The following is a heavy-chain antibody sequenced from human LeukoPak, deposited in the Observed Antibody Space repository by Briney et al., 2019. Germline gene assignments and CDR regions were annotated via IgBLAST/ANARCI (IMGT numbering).Heavy chain of an antibody. D-gene: IGHD4-17*01. V-gene: IGHV3-23*01. Sequence: GGSLRLSCAASGFTFSSYATSWVRQAPGKGLEWVSAISGSGGSTYYADSVKGRFTISRDNSKNTLYLQMNSLRAEDTAVYYCAKGQDYGDSNFDYWGQGTLVTVSS. CDR2: ISGSGGST. CDR1: GFTFSSYA. J-gene: IGHJ4*02. CDR3: AKGQDYGDSNFDY.